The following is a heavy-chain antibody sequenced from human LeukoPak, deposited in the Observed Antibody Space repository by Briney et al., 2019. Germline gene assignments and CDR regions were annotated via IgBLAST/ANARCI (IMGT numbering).Heavy chain of an antibody. CDR1: GYTFTGYY. V-gene: IGHV1-2*02. CDR2: INPNSGGT. Sequence: ASVKVSCKASGYTFTGYYMHWVRQAPGQGLEWMGWINPNSGGTNYAQKFQGRVTMTRDTSISTAYMELSRLRSDDTAVYYCARDAYYDFWMGFDPWGQGTLVSVSS. CDR3: ARDAYYDFWMGFDP. D-gene: IGHD3-3*01. J-gene: IGHJ5*02.